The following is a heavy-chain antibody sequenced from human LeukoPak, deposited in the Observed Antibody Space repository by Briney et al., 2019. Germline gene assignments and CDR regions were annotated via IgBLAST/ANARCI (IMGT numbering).Heavy chain of an antibody. J-gene: IGHJ6*03. V-gene: IGHV7-4-1*02. CDR1: GYTFTKYA. Sequence: ASVKVSCKASGYTFTKYAMNWVRQAPGQGLEWVGWINTNTGNPTYAQGFTGRFVFSLDTSVSTAYLQISSLKAEDTAVYYCARGEWLLYYYYYMDVWGKGTTVTVSS. CDR2: INTNTGNP. CDR3: ARGEWLLYYYYYMDV. D-gene: IGHD3-3*01.